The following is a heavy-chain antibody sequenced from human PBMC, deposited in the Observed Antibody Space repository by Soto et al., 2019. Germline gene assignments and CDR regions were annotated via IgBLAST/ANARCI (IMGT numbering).Heavy chain of an antibody. J-gene: IGHJ6*03. CDR2: ISGSGGST. CDR3: AKSPRIPGYCSSTSCYYYYYYYMDV. CDR1: GFTFSSYA. V-gene: IGHV3-23*01. D-gene: IGHD2-2*01. Sequence: PGGSLRLSCAASGFTFSSYAMSWVRQAPGKGLEWVSAISGSGGSTYYADSVKGRFTISRDNSKNTLYLQMNSLRAEDTAVYYCAKSPRIPGYCSSTSCYYYYYYYMDVWGKGTTVTVSS.